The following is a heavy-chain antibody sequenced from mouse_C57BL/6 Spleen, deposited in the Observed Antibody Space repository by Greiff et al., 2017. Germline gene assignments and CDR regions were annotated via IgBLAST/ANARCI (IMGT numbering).Heavy chain of an antibody. V-gene: IGHV5-17*01. CDR2: ISSGSSTI. D-gene: IGHD1-1*01. Sequence: VQGVEFGGGLAKPGGSLKLSCAASGFTFSYYGIHWVRQAPEMGLEWVAYISSGSSTIYFADTLQGRFTISRDNAKNTLFLQMSCRWSEDTAMYYCARGTVVATDWYFDVQGTRTTVTVS. J-gene: IGHJ1*03. CDR1: GFTFSYYG. CDR3: ARGTVVATDWYFDV.